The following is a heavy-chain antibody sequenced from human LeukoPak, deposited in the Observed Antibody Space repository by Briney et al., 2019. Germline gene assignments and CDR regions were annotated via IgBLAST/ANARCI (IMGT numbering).Heavy chain of an antibody. V-gene: IGHV3-21*01. CDR1: GFTFSSYS. CDR2: ISSSTSYI. D-gene: IGHD4-17*01. Sequence: GGSLRLSCAASGFTFSSYSVNWIRQAPGKGLEWVSSISSSTSYIYYADSVKGRFTISKDNAKNSLYLQMNSLRAEDTAVYYCARAGGSTVSHSDYWGQGTLVTVSS. CDR3: ARAGGSTVSHSDY. J-gene: IGHJ4*02.